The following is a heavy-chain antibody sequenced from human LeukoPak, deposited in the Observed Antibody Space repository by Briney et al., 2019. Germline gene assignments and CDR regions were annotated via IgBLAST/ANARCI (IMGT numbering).Heavy chain of an antibody. Sequence: ASVKVSCKVSGYTLTELSMHWVRQAPGKGLEWMGGFDPEDGETIYAQKFQGRVTMTEDTSTGTAYMELSSLRSEDTAVYYCATGWNTAMVSPYFDYWGQGTLVTVSS. V-gene: IGHV1-24*01. D-gene: IGHD5-18*01. CDR3: ATGWNTAMVSPYFDY. CDR1: GYTLTELS. CDR2: FDPEDGET. J-gene: IGHJ4*02.